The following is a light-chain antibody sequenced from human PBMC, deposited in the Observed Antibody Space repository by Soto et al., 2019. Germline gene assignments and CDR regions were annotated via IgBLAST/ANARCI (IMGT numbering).Light chain of an antibody. V-gene: IGKV1-5*03. CDR2: KAS. CDR1: QTISTW. Sequence: IQMTQSPSNLSASVGDRVTFTCRASQTISTWLAWYQQKPGEAPKLLIYKASTLEVGVPSRFSASGSGTDFTLTINNMQESDFATYYCQQYHSYPGTFGQGTKV. CDR3: QQYHSYPGT. J-gene: IGKJ1*01.